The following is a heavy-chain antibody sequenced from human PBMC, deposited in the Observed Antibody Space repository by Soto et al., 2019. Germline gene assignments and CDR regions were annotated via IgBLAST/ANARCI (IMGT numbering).Heavy chain of an antibody. J-gene: IGHJ2*01. CDR1: GGSISSYY. Sequence: QVQLQESGPGLVKPSETLSLTCSVSGGSISSYYWSWIRQPPGKGLEWIGNIYYSGSTNYNPSLRSRGTISVDTSKNQFPLKLSSVTAADTAVYYCARGPIAVAAKRYFDLWGRGTLVTVSS. CDR2: IYYSGST. V-gene: IGHV4-59*01. D-gene: IGHD6-19*01. CDR3: ARGPIAVAAKRYFDL.